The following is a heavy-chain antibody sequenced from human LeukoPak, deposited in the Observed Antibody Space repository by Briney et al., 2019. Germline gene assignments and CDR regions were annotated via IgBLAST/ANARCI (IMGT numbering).Heavy chain of an antibody. Sequence: SETLSLTCTVSGGSISSYYWSWIRQPAGKGLEWIGRIYTSGSTNYNPTLKSRVTISVDTSKNQFSLKLSSVTAADTAVYYCARHSWAPGGPDAFDIWGQGTMVTVSS. CDR2: IYTSGST. V-gene: IGHV4-4*07. D-gene: IGHD1-26*01. CDR1: GGSISSYY. CDR3: ARHSWAPGGPDAFDI. J-gene: IGHJ3*02.